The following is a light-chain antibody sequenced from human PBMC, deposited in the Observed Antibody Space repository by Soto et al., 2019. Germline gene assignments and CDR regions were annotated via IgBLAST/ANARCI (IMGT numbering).Light chain of an antibody. J-gene: IGKJ1*01. CDR1: QSISGRY. CDR3: KQYATSPQT. CDR2: EAY. Sequence: ETVLTQSPGSLSLSPGEGATLSCTASQSISGRYLAWYQQRPGQAPRLLIYEAYSRATGIQDRFSGSGSGTDFTLTISRLEPEDFAVYYCKQYATSPQTFGQGTKVDNK. V-gene: IGKV3-20*01.